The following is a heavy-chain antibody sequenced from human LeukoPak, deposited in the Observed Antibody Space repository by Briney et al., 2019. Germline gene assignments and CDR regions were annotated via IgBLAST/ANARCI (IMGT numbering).Heavy chain of an antibody. CDR2: IYYSGST. V-gene: IGHV4-30-4*08. J-gene: IGHJ3*02. CDR1: GGSISSGDYY. D-gene: IGHD2-2*01. Sequence: SETLSLTCTVSGGSISSGDYYWSWIRQPPGKGLEWIGYIYYSGSTYYNPSLKSRVTISVDTSKNQFSLKLSSVTAADTAVYYCARSKQYQLLYAFDIWGQGTMVTVSS. CDR3: ARSKQYQLLYAFDI.